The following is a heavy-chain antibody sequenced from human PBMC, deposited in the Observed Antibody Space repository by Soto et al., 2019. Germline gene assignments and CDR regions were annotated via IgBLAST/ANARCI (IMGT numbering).Heavy chain of an antibody. CDR2: MNPNSGNT. CDR1: GYTFTSYD. D-gene: IGHD5-12*01. V-gene: IGHV1-8*01. Sequence: QVQLVQSGAEVTKPGASVKVSCKASGYTFTSYDINWERQATGQGLEWMGWMNPNSGNTGYAQKFQGGVTMTRNTSISTAYMELSSLRSEDTAVYYCARGVGIVVNYGMDVWGQGTTVTVSS. J-gene: IGHJ6*02. CDR3: ARGVGIVVNYGMDV.